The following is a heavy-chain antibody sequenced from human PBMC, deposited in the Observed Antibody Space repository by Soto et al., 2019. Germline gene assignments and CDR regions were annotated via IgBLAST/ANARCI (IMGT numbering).Heavy chain of an antibody. Sequence: GGFLRLSCAASGFTFSSYGMHWVRQAPGKGLEWVAVIWYDGSNKYYADSVKGRFTISRDNSKNTLYLQMNSLRAEDTAVYYCARDLARRFYYYYGMDVWGQGTTVTVSS. V-gene: IGHV3-33*08. J-gene: IGHJ6*02. D-gene: IGHD3-3*02. CDR2: IWYDGSNK. CDR1: GFTFSSYG. CDR3: ARDLARRFYYYYGMDV.